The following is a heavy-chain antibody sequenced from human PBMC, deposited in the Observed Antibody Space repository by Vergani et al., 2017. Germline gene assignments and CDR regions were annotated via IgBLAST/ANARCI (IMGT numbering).Heavy chain of an antibody. CDR2: ISSSSSYI. J-gene: IGHJ4*02. CDR1: GFTFSSYS. Sequence: EVQLVESGGGLVQPGRSLRLSCAASGFTFSSYSMNWVRQAPGKGLEWVSSISSSSSYIYYADSVKGRFTISRDNAKNSLYLQMNSLRAEDTAVYYCARGLDDDRRRSPDGYWGQGTLVTVSS. CDR3: ARGLDDDRRRSPDGY. V-gene: IGHV3-21*01. D-gene: IGHD1-1*01.